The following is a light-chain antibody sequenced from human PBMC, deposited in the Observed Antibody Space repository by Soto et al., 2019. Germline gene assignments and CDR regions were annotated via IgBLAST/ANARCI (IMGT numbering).Light chain of an antibody. CDR3: QQYTAWPLT. Sequence: IQLTQSPSSLSASVGARVPITCRASQGISSYLGWYQQKPGKAPNLLIYDASTLHSGVPSRFSGGGSGTDFTLTISSLQPEDFAVYYCQQYTAWPLTFGQGTKVDNK. V-gene: IGKV1-9*01. CDR2: DAS. CDR1: QGISSY. J-gene: IGKJ1*01.